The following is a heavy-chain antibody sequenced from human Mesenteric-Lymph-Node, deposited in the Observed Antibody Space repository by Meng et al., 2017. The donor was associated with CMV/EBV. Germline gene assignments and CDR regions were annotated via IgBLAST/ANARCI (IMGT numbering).Heavy chain of an antibody. D-gene: IGHD3-22*01. V-gene: IGHV3-21*01. Sequence: GESLKISCAASGFTFSSYNMNWVRQAPGKGLEWVSSISSSSSYMYYADSVKGRFTISRDNAKNSLYLQMNSLRAEDTAVYYCAGLLRYGMDVWGQGTTVTVSS. CDR1: GFTFSSYN. J-gene: IGHJ6*02. CDR2: ISSSSSYM. CDR3: AGLLRYGMDV.